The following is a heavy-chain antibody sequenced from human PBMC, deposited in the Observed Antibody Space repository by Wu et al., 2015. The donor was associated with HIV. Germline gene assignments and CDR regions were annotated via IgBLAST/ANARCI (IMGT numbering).Heavy chain of an antibody. J-gene: IGHJ5*02. D-gene: IGHD3-22*01. CDR2: INPDSGAT. CDR1: GYTFIGYY. Sequence: QVQLVQSGAEVKKPGASMKVSCKASGYTFIGYYIHWVRQAPGQGLEWMGCINPDSGATNYPQKFQGRVTMTRDTSISTVYMELSGLRSDDTAVYYCARDGLYYYDSSGYGSNWFDPWGQGTLVTVSS. V-gene: IGHV1-2*02. CDR3: ARDGLYYYDSSGYGSNWFDP.